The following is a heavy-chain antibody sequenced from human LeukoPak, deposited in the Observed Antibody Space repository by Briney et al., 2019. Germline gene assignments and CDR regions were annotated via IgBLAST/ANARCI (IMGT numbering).Heavy chain of an antibody. CDR2: IIPILGTA. Sequence: SVKVSCKASGGTFSTFALSWVRQAPGQGPDWMGGIIPILGTANYAQQFQGRVTITADESTSTAYMELSSLTSEDTAVYYCATSPTGYSPGYWGQGTLVTVSS. V-gene: IGHV1-69*13. CDR1: GGTFSTFA. J-gene: IGHJ4*02. CDR3: ATSPTGYSPGY. D-gene: IGHD4-23*01.